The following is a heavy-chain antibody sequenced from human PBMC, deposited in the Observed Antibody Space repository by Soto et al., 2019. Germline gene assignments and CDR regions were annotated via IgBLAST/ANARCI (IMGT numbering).Heavy chain of an antibody. Sequence: AGSVKVTWEASGCSLTRYCRRWLRQAPKQGLEWMGWISAYNGNTNYAQKLQGRVTMTTDTSTSTAYMELRSLRSDDTAVYYCARDPRTSYFALYYGMDVWGQGTTVTVCS. CDR3: ARDPRTSYFALYYGMDV. CDR2: ISAYNGNT. D-gene: IGHD3-9*01. J-gene: IGHJ6*02. V-gene: IGHV1-18*04. CDR1: GCSLTRYC.